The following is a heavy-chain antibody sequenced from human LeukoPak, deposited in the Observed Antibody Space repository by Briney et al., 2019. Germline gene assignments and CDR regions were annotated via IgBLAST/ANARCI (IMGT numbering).Heavy chain of an antibody. CDR2: ISGSGGST. V-gene: IGHV3-23*01. CDR1: GFTFSSYS. J-gene: IGHJ4*02. Sequence: GGSLRLSCAASGFTFSSYSMNWVRQAPGKGLEWVSAISGSGGSTYYADSVKGRFTISRDNSKNTLYLQMNSLRAEDTAVYYCAKDPDIVVVPAAIQLDYWGQGTLVTVSS. CDR3: AKDPDIVVVPAAIQLDY. D-gene: IGHD2-2*02.